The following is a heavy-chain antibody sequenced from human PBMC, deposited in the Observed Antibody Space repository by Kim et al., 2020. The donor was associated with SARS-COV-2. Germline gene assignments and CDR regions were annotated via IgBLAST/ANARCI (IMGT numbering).Heavy chain of an antibody. D-gene: IGHD2-2*01. V-gene: IGHV1-2*04. Sequence: ASVKVSCKASGYTFTGYYMHWVRQAPGQGLEWMGWINPNSGGTNYAQKFQGWVTMTRDTSISTAYMELSRLRSDDTAVYYCARERRGSSAAFDIWGQGTMVTVSS. CDR1: GYTFTGYY. CDR3: ARERRGSSAAFDI. J-gene: IGHJ3*02. CDR2: INPNSGGT.